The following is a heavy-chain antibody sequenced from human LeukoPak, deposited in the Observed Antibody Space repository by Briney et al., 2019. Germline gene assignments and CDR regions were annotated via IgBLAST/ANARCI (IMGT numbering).Heavy chain of an antibody. D-gene: IGHD3-10*01. CDR2: INPSGGST. V-gene: IGHV1-46*01. J-gene: IGHJ4*02. CDR3: AREEWFGDYRRYYFDY. Sequence: ASVKVSCKASGYTFTSYYMHWVRQAPGQGLEWMGIINPSGGSTSYAQKFQGRVTMTRDTSTSTVYMELSSLRSEDTAVYYCAREEWFGDYRRYYFDYWGQGTLVTVSS. CDR1: GYTFTSYY.